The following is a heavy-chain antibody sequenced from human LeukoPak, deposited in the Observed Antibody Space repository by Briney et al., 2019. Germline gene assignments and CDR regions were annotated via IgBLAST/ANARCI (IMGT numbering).Heavy chain of an antibody. D-gene: IGHD6-19*01. Sequence: PSETLSLTCTVSGGSISNYYWSWIRQPPGKELEWIGCFYNSGSTSYNPSLKSRVTISVDTSKNHFSLKLSSVTAADTAVYYCASGQQWLAFDYWGQGALVTVSS. J-gene: IGHJ4*02. CDR1: GGSISNYY. CDR3: ASGQQWLAFDY. V-gene: IGHV4-59*08. CDR2: FYNSGST.